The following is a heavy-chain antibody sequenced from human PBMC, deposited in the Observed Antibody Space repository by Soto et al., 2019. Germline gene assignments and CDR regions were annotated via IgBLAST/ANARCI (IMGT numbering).Heavy chain of an antibody. CDR3: AKGGRQWLVTSDFNY. D-gene: IGHD6-19*01. V-gene: IGHV3-30*18. CDR1: GFTFSSYA. Sequence: GGSLRLSCAASGFTFSSYAMHWVRQATGKGLEWVAVVSHDGRNTHYADSVKGRFTISRDSSKNTVSLEMTSLRAEDTAVYYCAKGGRQWLVTSDFNYWGQGALVTVSS. CDR2: VSHDGRNT. J-gene: IGHJ4*02.